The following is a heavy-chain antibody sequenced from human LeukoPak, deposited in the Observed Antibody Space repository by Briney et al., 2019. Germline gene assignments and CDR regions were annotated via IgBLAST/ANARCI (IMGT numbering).Heavy chain of an antibody. CDR2: ISSSGSTI. CDR1: GFTFSDYY. CDR3: ARDGNPYYYDSSGYAY. V-gene: IGHV3-11*04. J-gene: IGHJ4*02. Sequence: AGSLRLSCAASGFTFSDYYMSWIRQAPGKGLEWVSYISSSGSTIYYADSVKGRFTISRDNAKNSLYLQMNSLRAEDTAVYYCARDGNPYYYDSSGYAYWGQGTLVTVSS. D-gene: IGHD3-22*01.